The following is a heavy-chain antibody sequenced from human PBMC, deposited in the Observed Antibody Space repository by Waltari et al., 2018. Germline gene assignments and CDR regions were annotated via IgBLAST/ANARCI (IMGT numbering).Heavy chain of an antibody. CDR2: IRYDGSNK. V-gene: IGHV3-30*02. D-gene: IGHD4-17*01. Sequence: QVQLVESGGGVVQPGGSLRLSCAESGFTFRTYGMHWVRQAPGKGLEWVAFIRYDGSNKYYADSVKGRFTISRDNSKNTLYLQMNSLRAEDTAVYYCAKDGDYGDYLPDYWGQGTLVTVSS. CDR3: AKDGDYGDYLPDY. CDR1: GFTFRTYG. J-gene: IGHJ4*02.